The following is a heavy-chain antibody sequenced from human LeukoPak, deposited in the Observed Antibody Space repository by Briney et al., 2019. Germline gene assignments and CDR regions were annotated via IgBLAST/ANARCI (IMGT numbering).Heavy chain of an antibody. CDR1: GGSFSGYS. V-gene: IGHV4-30-2*01. CDR3: ARFGGSHFDY. Sequence: SETLSLTCAVYGGSFSGYSWSWIRQPPGKGLEWIGYIYHSGSTYYNPSLKSRVTISVDRSKNQFSLKLSSVTAADTAVYYCARFGGSHFDYWGQGTLVTVSS. J-gene: IGHJ4*02. CDR2: IYHSGST. D-gene: IGHD2-15*01.